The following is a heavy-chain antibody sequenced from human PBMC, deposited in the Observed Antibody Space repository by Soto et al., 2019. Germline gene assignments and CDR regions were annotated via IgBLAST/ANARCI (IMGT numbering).Heavy chain of an antibody. CDR3: ARGLSITMVRGVIGPGPFDY. CDR2: IYHSGST. J-gene: IGHJ4*02. V-gene: IGHV4-38-2*01. Sequence: SETLSLTCAVSGYSISSGYYWGWIRQPPGQGLEWIGSIYHSGSTYYNPSLKSRVTISVDTSKNQFSLKLSSVTAADTAVYYCARGLSITMVRGVIGPGPFDYWGQGTLVTVSS. D-gene: IGHD3-10*01. CDR1: GYSISSGYY.